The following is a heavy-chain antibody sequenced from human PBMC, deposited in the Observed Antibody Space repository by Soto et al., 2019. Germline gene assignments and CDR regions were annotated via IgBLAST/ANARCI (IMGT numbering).Heavy chain of an antibody. Sequence: QVQLQESGPGLVKPSETLSLTCTVSGGSVSSGSYYWSWIRQPPGKGLEWIGYIYYSGSTNYNPSLKSRVTISVDTSKNQFSLKRSSVTAADTAVYYCARQSGWHGGYWGQGTLVTVSS. V-gene: IGHV4-61*01. D-gene: IGHD6-19*01. CDR1: GGSVSSGSYY. CDR3: ARQSGWHGGY. J-gene: IGHJ4*02. CDR2: IYYSGST.